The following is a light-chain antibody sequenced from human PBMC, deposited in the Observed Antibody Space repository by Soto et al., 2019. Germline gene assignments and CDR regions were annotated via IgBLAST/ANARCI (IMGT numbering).Light chain of an antibody. V-gene: IGLV2-14*01. CDR1: SSDVGGYNS. J-gene: IGLJ1*01. CDR2: DVT. Sequence: LTHPVSVKGSPLDSIPIFCTETSSDVGGYNSVSWYQQHPGKAPKLILYDVTDRPSGVSYRFSGSKSGNTASLTISGLQAADEADYFCSSFTSSMTNVFGSGTKVTVL. CDR3: SSFTSSMTNV.